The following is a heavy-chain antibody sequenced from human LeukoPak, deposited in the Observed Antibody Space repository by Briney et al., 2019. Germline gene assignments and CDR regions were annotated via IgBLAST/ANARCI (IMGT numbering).Heavy chain of an antibody. CDR3: AKVMKGSERLTMVRGVIIKTAGLYYMDV. D-gene: IGHD3-10*01. CDR2: ISASGGST. Sequence: QPGGSLRLSCAASGFTLSSYAMSWVRRAPGKGLEWVSSISASGGSTNYADSVKGRFTISRDNSKNTVYLQMNSLRAEDTAVYYCAKVMKGSERLTMVRGVIIKTAGLYYMDVWGKGTTVTVSS. J-gene: IGHJ6*03. CDR1: GFTLSSYA. V-gene: IGHV3-23*01.